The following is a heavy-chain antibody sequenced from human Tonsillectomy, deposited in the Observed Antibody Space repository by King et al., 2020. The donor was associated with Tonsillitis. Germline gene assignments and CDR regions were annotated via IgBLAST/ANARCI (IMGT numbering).Heavy chain of an antibody. CDR2: ISGSGGST. V-gene: IGHV3-23*04. J-gene: IGHJ4*02. CDR3: AKITVAGTSRVY. D-gene: IGHD6-19*01. CDR1: GFTFSSYA. Sequence: VQLVESGGDLVQPGGSLRLSCAASGFTFSSYAMSWVRQAPGMGLEWVSAISGSGGSTYYPDSVKGRFTVSSDNSKNTLYLQMNSLSAEDTAVYYCAKITVAGTSRVYWGQGTLVTVSS.